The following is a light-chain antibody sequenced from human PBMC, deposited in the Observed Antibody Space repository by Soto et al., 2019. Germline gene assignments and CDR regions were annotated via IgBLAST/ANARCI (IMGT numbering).Light chain of an antibody. J-gene: IGLJ3*02. Sequence: QSVLTQPPSASGTPGQRVTISCSGSSSNIGSNYVYWYQQLPVTAPKLLIYRNNQRPSGVPDRFSGSKSGTSASLAISGLRSEDEADYYCAAWDDSLSGHWVFGGGTKLTVL. V-gene: IGLV1-47*01. CDR1: SSNIGSNY. CDR3: AAWDDSLSGHWV. CDR2: RNN.